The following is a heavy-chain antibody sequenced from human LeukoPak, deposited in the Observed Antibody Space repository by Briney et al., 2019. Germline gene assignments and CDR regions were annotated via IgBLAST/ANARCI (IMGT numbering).Heavy chain of an antibody. CDR3: ARDLYSSGWYSSYFQH. D-gene: IGHD6-19*01. V-gene: IGHV1-2*02. J-gene: IGHJ1*01. CDR2: INPNSGGT. CDR1: GYTFTGYY. Sequence: GASVKVSCKASGYTFTGYYMHWVRQAPGQGLEWMGWINPNSGGTNYAQKFQGRVTMTRDTSISTAYMELSRLRSDDTAVYYCARDLYSSGWYSSYFQHWGQGTLVTVSS.